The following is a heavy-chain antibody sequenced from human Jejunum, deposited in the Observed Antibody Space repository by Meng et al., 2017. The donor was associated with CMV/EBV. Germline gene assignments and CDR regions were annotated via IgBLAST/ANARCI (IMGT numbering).Heavy chain of an antibody. CDR3: AKDRVAARPGYYYYGLDV. CDR2: ISWDGDTI. D-gene: IGHD6-6*01. J-gene: IGHJ6*02. CDR1: FDDYT. Sequence: FDDYTMHWVGQAPGKGLECVCLISWDGDTIYYTDSVKGRFTISRDNSKNSLYLQMNSLRTEDTALYYCAKDRVAARPGYYYYGLDVWGQGTTVTVSS. V-gene: IGHV3-43*01.